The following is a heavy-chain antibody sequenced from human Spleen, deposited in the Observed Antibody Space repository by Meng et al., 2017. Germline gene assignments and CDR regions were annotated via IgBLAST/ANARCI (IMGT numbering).Heavy chain of an antibody. CDR2: YSGGST. J-gene: IGHJ6*02. V-gene: IGHV3-23*03. CDR3: ASYPDTAMETYYYYGMDV. Sequence: GESLKISCAASGFTFSSYAMSWVRQAPGRGLEWVSVFYSGGSTYYADSVKGRFTISRDNAKNSLYLQMNSLRAEDTAVYYCASYPDTAMETYYYYGMDVWGQGTTVTVSS. CDR1: GFTFSSYA. D-gene: IGHD5-18*01.